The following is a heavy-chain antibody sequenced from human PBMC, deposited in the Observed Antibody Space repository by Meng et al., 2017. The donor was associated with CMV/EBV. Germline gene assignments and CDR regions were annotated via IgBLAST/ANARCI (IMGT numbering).Heavy chain of an antibody. D-gene: IGHD5-18*01. CDR3: ARGGYSYGNYYYYGMDV. CDR2: IIPIFGTA. Sequence: SVKVSCKASGYTFTSYGISWVRQAPGQGLEWMGGIIPIFGTANYAQKFQGRVTITTDESTSTAYMELSSLRSEDTAVYYCARGGYSYGNYYYYGMDVWGQGTTVTVSS. V-gene: IGHV1-69*05. J-gene: IGHJ6*02. CDR1: GYTFTSYG.